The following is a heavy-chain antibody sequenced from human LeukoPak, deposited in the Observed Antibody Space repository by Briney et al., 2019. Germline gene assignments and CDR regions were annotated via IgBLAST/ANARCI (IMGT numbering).Heavy chain of an antibody. D-gene: IGHD3-16*01. CDR2: ISAYNGNT. V-gene: IGHV1-18*01. Sequence: WASVKVSCKASGYTFTSYGISWVRQAPGQGLEWMGWISAYNGNTKYAQKLQGRVTMTIDTSTSTAYMDLRSLRSDDTAVYYCARAPVSTAYHHYYSMDVWGKGTMVTVSS. CDR1: GYTFTSYG. CDR3: ARAPVSTAYHHYYSMDV. J-gene: IGHJ6*03.